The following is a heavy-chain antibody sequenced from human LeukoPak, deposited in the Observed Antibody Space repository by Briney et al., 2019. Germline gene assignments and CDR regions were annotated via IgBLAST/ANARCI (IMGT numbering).Heavy chain of an antibody. CDR3: AKETPNTGWFDP. J-gene: IGHJ5*02. V-gene: IGHV1-46*01. D-gene: IGHD1-14*01. CDR2: INPSGDGT. CDR1: GHTFTTYY. Sequence: GASVKVSCKASGHTFTTYYVHLVRQAPGQGLEWMGVINPSGDGTNYPQRFQGRVTLTRDTSTSTVYMELTSLRPEDTAMYYCAKETPNTGWFDPWGQGTLVTVSS.